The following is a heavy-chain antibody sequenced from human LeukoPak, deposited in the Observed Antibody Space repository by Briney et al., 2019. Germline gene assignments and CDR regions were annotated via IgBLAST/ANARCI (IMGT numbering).Heavy chain of an antibody. V-gene: IGHV3-23*01. CDR1: GLTFGTTA. CDR3: ARASRIAVAGRLSYGMDV. Sequence: GGSLRLSCAVSGLTFGTTAMSWVRQTPGKGLEWVSAISNSGDRTYYGDFVKGRFIISRDNSKNTLYLQMNSLRAEDTAVYYCARASRIAVAGRLSYGMDVWGQGTTVTVSS. D-gene: IGHD6-19*01. J-gene: IGHJ6*02. CDR2: ISNSGDRT.